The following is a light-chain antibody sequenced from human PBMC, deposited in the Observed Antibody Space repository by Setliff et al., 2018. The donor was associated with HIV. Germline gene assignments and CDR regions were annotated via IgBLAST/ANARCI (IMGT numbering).Light chain of an antibody. J-gene: IGKJ1*01. CDR3: QQYDTYRT. V-gene: IGKV1-5*03. Sequence: DIQMTRSPSTLSASVGDRVTITCRASQSISTWLAWYQQKPGKAPNLLIYRASTLESGVPSRFSGSGSGTEFTLTISSLQPDDFATYFCQQYDTYRTFGQGTKVDIK. CDR1: QSISTW. CDR2: RAS.